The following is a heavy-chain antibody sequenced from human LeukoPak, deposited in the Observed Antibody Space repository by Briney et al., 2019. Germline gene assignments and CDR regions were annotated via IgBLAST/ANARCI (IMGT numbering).Heavy chain of an antibody. CDR3: ARAPWYSSSYYYYYMDV. CDR1: GGSISSSSYY. Sequence: PSETLSLTCTVSGGSISSSSYYWGWIRQPPGKGLEWIGSIYYSGSTYYNPSLKGRVTISVDTSKNQFSLKLSSVTAADTAVYYCARAPWYSSSYYYYYMDVWGKGTTVTVSS. V-gene: IGHV4-39*07. J-gene: IGHJ6*03. D-gene: IGHD6-6*01. CDR2: IYYSGST.